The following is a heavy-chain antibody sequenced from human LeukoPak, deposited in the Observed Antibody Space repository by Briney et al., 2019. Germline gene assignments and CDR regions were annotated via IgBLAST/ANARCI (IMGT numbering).Heavy chain of an antibody. Sequence: ASVKVSCKASGYTFTTYGISWVRQAPGQGLEWMGWISAYNGNTNYAQKLQGRVALTTDTSTSTAYMELRSLGSDDTAVYYCARDFPQTTVTLLVGWYFDLWGRGTLVTVSS. CDR3: ARDFPQTTVTLLVGWYFDL. J-gene: IGHJ2*01. CDR1: GYTFTTYG. V-gene: IGHV1-18*01. D-gene: IGHD4-17*01. CDR2: ISAYNGNT.